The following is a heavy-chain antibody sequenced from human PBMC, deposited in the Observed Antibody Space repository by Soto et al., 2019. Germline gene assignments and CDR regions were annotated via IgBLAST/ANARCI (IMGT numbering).Heavy chain of an antibody. D-gene: IGHD5-18*01. J-gene: IGHJ6*02. Sequence: QVQVVESGGGVVQPGRSLRLSCAASGFVFSSYDMHWVRQAPGKGLEWVAAISYDGSQKYYADSVKGRFTISRDNSKNTLDLQMNRLRAEDTAMFYCAREKQSWGYSYGTTYYPYFNGLDVWGQGTTVTVSS. CDR3: AREKQSWGYSYGTTYYPYFNGLDV. V-gene: IGHV3-30-3*01. CDR2: ISYDGSQK. CDR1: GFVFSSYD.